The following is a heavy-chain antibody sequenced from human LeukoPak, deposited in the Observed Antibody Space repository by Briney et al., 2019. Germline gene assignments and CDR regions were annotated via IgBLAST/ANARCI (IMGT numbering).Heavy chain of an antibody. V-gene: IGHV1-2*02. CDR1: GYTFTGYY. D-gene: IGHD3-10*01. Sequence: GASVKVSCKASGYTFTGYYIHWVRQAPGQGLEWMGWIHPNSGGTNFAQKFQGRVTMTRDTSISTAYMELSSLRSEDTAVYYCSTGGVSEVGGTILRNLRAFDVWGQGTMVTVSS. J-gene: IGHJ3*01. CDR3: STGGVSEVGGTILRNLRAFDV. CDR2: IHPNSGGT.